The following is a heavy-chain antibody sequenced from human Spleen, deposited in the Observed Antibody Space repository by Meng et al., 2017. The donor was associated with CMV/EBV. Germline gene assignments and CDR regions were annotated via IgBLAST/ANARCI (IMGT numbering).Heavy chain of an antibody. Sequence: GESLKISCAASGFTFNKFAMNWVRQAPGKGLEWVAVISHHGGNKYFTDSVKGRFTISRDNSKNNLYLQMNTLRAEDTAVYYCARAGPLTCSTSSCYTYYYYALDVWGQGTTVTVSS. CDR1: GFTFNKFA. CDR2: ISHHGGNK. D-gene: IGHD2-2*02. J-gene: IGHJ6*02. V-gene: IGHV3-30-3*01. CDR3: ARAGPLTCSTSSCYTYYYYALDV.